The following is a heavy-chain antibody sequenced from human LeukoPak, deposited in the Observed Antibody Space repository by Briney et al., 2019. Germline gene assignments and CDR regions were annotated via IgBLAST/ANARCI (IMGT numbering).Heavy chain of an antibody. J-gene: IGHJ5*02. CDR2: INPDGSQT. Sequence: GGSLRLSCAASGFTFSSYWMNWVRQAPGKGLEWVALINPDGSQTNYVDSVKGRLTISRDNAENSLYLQMNSLRAEDTAVYYCARDLGDGALDPWGQGTLVTVSS. V-gene: IGHV3-7*01. D-gene: IGHD4-17*01. CDR3: ARDLGDGALDP. CDR1: GFTFSSYW.